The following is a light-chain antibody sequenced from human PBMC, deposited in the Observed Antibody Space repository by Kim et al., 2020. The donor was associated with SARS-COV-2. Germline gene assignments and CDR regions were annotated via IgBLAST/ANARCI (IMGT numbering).Light chain of an antibody. CDR1: TSIIGSNK. J-gene: IGLJ2*01. CDR2: STD. CDR3: AVWYDTLSGVA. Sequence: GQNIIISCSGRTSIIGSNKVNWYLQLPGTAPQLLIYSTDQSPSGVPDRFSASKSGTSASLAITGLQSDDEADYFCAVWYDTLSGVAFGGGTQLTVL. V-gene: IGLV1-44*01.